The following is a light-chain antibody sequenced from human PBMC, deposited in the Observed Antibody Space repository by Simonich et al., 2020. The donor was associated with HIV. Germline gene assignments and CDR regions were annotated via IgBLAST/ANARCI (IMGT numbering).Light chain of an antibody. Sequence: DIVMTQSPDSLAVSLGERATINCKSSQSVLYSSNNKNYLTWYQQKPGQPPKLLIYWASTRESGVPDRFIGSGSGTDSTLTISSLQAEDVAVYYCQQYHSIPPTFGGGTKVEIK. CDR2: WAS. CDR3: QQYHSIPPT. V-gene: IGKV4-1*01. CDR1: QSVLYSSNNKNY. J-gene: IGKJ4*01.